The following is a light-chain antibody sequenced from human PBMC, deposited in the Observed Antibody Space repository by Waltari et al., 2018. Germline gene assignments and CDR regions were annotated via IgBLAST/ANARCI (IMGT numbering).Light chain of an antibody. J-gene: IGKJ1*01. Sequence: EIVLTQSPGTVSLSPGDRATFSCGASQSVRIYLAWYQQKPGQAPRLPVYHASTRATGIPDRFSASGSGTDFSLTISRLEPEDFAMYYCQQYVESPATFGQGTKVEIK. V-gene: IGKV3-20*01. CDR3: QQYVESPAT. CDR2: HAS. CDR1: QSVRIY.